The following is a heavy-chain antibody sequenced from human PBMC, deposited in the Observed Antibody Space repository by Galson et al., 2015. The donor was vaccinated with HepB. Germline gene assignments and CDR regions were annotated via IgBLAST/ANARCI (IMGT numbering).Heavy chain of an antibody. CDR3: VRCTGYCSSTPCLGYNLFGP. Sequence: SVKVSCKASGYTFTSYGISWVRQAPGQGLEWVGWISAYNGDTNYAQKLQGRVTMTTDTSTSTAYLELRILRSDDTAVYYCVRCTGYCSSTPCLGYNLFGPWEPGTLVAVSS. CDR1: GYTFTSYG. CDR2: ISAYNGDT. J-gene: IGHJ5*02. D-gene: IGHD2-2*01. V-gene: IGHV1-18*01.